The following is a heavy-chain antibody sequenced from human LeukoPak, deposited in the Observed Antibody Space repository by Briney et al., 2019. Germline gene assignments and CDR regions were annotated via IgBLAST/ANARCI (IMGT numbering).Heavy chain of an antibody. CDR1: GGSISISNYY. CDR2: IFYSGST. V-gene: IGHV4-39*07. J-gene: IGHJ4*02. CDR3: ARRALGVLNYYDSSGYYYPDY. Sequence: SETLSLTCTVSGGSISISNYYWGWIRQPPGKGLEWIGNIFYSGSTYYSPSLRSRVTISLDTSKNQFSLKLSSVTAADTAVYYCARRALGVLNYYDSSGYYYPDYWGQGTLVTVSS. D-gene: IGHD3-22*01.